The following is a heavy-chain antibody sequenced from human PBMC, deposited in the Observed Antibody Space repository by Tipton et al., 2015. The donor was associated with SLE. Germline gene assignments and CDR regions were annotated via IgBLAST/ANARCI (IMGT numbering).Heavy chain of an antibody. CDR3: ARQRLRLLSPLDA. Sequence: TLSLTCIVSGASISGYFWNWIRQSPGKGLEWIACVCNSVSTNYDPSLKSRGTISVDTSKNHFSLELTSVTAADTAVYYCARQRLRLLSPLDAWGQGTTVTVS. CDR1: GASISGYF. CDR2: VCNSVST. J-gene: IGHJ6*02. V-gene: IGHV4-59*08. D-gene: IGHD3-10*01.